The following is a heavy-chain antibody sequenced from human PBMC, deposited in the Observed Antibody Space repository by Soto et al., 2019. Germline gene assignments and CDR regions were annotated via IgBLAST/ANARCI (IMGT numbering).Heavy chain of an antibody. CDR3: ARDDGYYRLYDY. CDR2: IYYTGST. Sequence: QVRLQESGPGLVKPSQTLSLTCTVSGGSISSGDYFWSWVRQPPGKGLEWIGYIYYTGSTSYNPSLKSRITMSVDTPKTQFSLKVSSVTAADTAVYFCARDDGYYRLYDYWGQGTLVTVSS. CDR1: GGSISSGDYF. V-gene: IGHV4-30-4*01. J-gene: IGHJ4*02. D-gene: IGHD3-3*01.